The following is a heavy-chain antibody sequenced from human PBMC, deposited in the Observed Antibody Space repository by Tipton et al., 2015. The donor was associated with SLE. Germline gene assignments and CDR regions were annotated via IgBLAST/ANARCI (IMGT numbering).Heavy chain of an antibody. CDR1: GFMFSTYS. Sequence: SLRLSCAASGFMFSTYSMFWVRQAPGKGLEWVAFMRFDGSSQYYAESVKGRFTISRDNSKNTLYLQMNSLRVEDTAIYYCTKAVGPTTWGSDYWGQGTVVTVSS. CDR2: MRFDGSSQ. D-gene: IGHD1-26*01. V-gene: IGHV3-30*02. CDR3: TKAVGPTTWGSDY. J-gene: IGHJ4*02.